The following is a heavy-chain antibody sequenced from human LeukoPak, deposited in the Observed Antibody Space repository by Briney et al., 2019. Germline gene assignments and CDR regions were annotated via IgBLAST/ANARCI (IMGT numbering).Heavy chain of an antibody. CDR1: GYSFTSYW. Sequence: GESLKTSCKGSGYSFTSYWIGWVRQMPGKGLEWMGIIYPGDSDTRYSPSFQGQVTISADKSISTAYLQWSSLKASDTATYYCARSRMVRGVTNWFDPWGQGTLVTVSS. D-gene: IGHD3-10*01. CDR2: IYPGDSDT. J-gene: IGHJ5*02. CDR3: ARSRMVRGVTNWFDP. V-gene: IGHV5-51*01.